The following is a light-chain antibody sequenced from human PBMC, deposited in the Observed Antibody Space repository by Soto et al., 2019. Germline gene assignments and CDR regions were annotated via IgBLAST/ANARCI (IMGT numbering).Light chain of an antibody. Sequence: SYELTQPPSVSVAPGQTARITWGGNSIGSESVHWYQQRPGQAPVLVVYDDSDRPSGIPERFSGSNYANTANLTISRVEAGDEADYYCQVWYSSTDLYVFGSGTKVTVL. CDR1: SIGSES. V-gene: IGLV3-21*02. CDR3: QVWYSSTDLYV. J-gene: IGLJ1*01. CDR2: DDS.